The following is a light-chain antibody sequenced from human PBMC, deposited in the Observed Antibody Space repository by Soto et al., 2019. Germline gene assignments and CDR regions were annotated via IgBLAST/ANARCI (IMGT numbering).Light chain of an antibody. J-gene: IGLJ1*01. CDR3: SSHGGANNFYV. V-gene: IGLV1-44*01. CDR2: SNN. CDR1: SSNIGSNT. Sequence: QSVLTQPPSASGTPGQRVTISCSGSSSNIGSNTVNWYQQLPGTAPKLLIYSNNQRPSGVPDRFSASKSGNTASLTVSGLQAEDEADYYCSSHGGANNFYVFGTGTKVTVL.